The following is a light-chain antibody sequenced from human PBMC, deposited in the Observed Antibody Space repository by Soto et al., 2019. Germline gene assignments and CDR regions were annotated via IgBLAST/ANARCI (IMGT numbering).Light chain of an antibody. CDR1: SSDVGAYNF. J-gene: IGLJ2*01. V-gene: IGLV2-14*03. CDR3: SSYTTTATRL. CDR2: DVN. Sequence: QSALTQPASVSGSPGQSITISCTGTSSDVGAYNFVSWYQHHPGKAPQLIIYDVNNRPSGVSDRSSGSKSGNTASLTISGLQAEDEADYYCSSYTTTATRLFGGGTQLTVL.